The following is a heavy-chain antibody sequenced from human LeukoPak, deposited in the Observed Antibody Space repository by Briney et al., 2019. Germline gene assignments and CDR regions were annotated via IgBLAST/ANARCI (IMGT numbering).Heavy chain of an antibody. Sequence: GGSLRLSCAASGFTFSSYAMHWVRQAPGKGLEGVAVISYDGSNKYYADSVKGRFTISRDNSKNTLYLQMNSLRAEDTAVYYCARAPGVTYFDYWGQGTLVTVSS. CDR1: GFTFSSYA. J-gene: IGHJ4*02. CDR3: ARAPGVTYFDY. V-gene: IGHV3-30*04. D-gene: IGHD2-21*02. CDR2: ISYDGSNK.